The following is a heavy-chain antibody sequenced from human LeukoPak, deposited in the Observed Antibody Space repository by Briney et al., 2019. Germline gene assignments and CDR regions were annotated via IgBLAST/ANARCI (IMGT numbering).Heavy chain of an antibody. CDR2: IRYDGSNK. D-gene: IGHD3-10*01. J-gene: IGHJ6*03. V-gene: IGHV3-30*02. CDR3: AKDLGLPGYMDV. CDR1: GFTFSTYG. Sequence: GGSLRLSCAASGFTFSTYGMHWLRQAPGKGLEWVAFIRYDGSNKYYADSVKGRFTISRDNSKNTLYLQMNSLRAEDTAVYYCAKDLGLPGYMDVWGKGTTVTISS.